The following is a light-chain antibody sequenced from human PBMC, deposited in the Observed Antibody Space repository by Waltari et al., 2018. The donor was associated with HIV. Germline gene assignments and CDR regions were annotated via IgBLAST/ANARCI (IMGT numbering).Light chain of an antibody. CDR1: STDSRFYQY. Sequence: QSALTQPASVSGFLGQSINISCTGISTDSRFYQYVSWYQQYPGKIPRLFIFDINNRPPGVSDHFSGSRSGNSASLSFSGLQSGDEAHYYCASNRLDYTLIFGGGTKLTVL. J-gene: IGLJ2*01. CDR3: ASNRLDYTLI. V-gene: IGLV2-14*03. CDR2: DIN.